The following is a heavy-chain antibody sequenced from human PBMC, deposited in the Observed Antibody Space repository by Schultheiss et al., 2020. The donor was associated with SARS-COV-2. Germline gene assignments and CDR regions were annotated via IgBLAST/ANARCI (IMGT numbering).Heavy chain of an antibody. CDR3: ARHGPGTPPGPPPKYYFDY. V-gene: IGHV4-39*01. CDR1: GGSISSSSYY. CDR2: IYYSGST. J-gene: IGHJ4*02. Sequence: SQTLSLTCTVSGGSISSSSYYWGWIRQPPGKGLEWIGSIYYSGSTYYNPSLKSRVTMSVDTSKNQFSLKLSSVTAADTAVYYCARHGPGTPPGPPPKYYFDYWGQGTLVTVSS. D-gene: IGHD3-10*01.